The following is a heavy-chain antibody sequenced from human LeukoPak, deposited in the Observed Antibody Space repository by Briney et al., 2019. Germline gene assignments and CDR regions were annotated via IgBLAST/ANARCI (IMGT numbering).Heavy chain of an antibody. CDR3: ASGRELTATLPY. J-gene: IGHJ4*02. CDR1: GGSITHFF. V-gene: IGHV4-59*01. D-gene: IGHD2-15*01. CDR2: IYHTGAI. Sequence: SETLSLTCTVSGGSITHFFWSFIRQPPTKGLEYIGYIYHTGAIDYNPSLKSRLTMSADKSTNQFSLNLRSVTAADTAVYYCASGRELTATLPYWGQGTLVTVSS.